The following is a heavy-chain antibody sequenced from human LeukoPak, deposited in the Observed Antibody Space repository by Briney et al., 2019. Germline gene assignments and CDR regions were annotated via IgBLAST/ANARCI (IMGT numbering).Heavy chain of an antibody. J-gene: IGHJ4*02. CDR1: GFTFSSYA. Sequence: PGGSLRLSCAASGFTFSSYAMHWVRQAPGKGLEWVAVISYDGSNKYYADSVKGRFTISRDNSKNTLYLQVNSLRAEDTAVYYCARDAESSGYYYELDYWGQGTLVTVSS. D-gene: IGHD3-22*01. V-gene: IGHV3-30-3*01. CDR2: ISYDGSNK. CDR3: ARDAESSGYYYELDY.